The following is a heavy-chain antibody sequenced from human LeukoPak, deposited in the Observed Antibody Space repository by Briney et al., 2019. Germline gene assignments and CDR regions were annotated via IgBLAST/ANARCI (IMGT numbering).Heavy chain of an antibody. J-gene: IGHJ4*02. Sequence: SETLSLTCTVSGGSIISYYWSWIRQPPGKGLEWIGYIYHSGSTKYNPSLKSRVTISVDTSKNQFSLKLSSVTAADTAVYYCARILWFGESYFDYWGQGTLVTVSS. D-gene: IGHD3-10*01. CDR1: GGSIISYY. CDR3: ARILWFGESYFDY. CDR2: IYHSGST. V-gene: IGHV4-59*01.